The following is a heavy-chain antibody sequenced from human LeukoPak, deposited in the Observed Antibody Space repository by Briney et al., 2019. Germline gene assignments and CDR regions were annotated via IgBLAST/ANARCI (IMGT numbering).Heavy chain of an antibody. V-gene: IGHV3-23*01. CDR2: ISGSGGST. Sequence: GGSLRLSCAASGFTFSSYAMSWVRQAPGKGLEWVSAISGSGGSTYYADSVKGRFTISRDNSKNTLYLQMNSLRAEDTAVYYCVKVLGSPTYYFDYWGQGTLVTVSS. D-gene: IGHD2-21*01. CDR3: VKVLGSPTYYFDY. CDR1: GFTFSSYA. J-gene: IGHJ4*02.